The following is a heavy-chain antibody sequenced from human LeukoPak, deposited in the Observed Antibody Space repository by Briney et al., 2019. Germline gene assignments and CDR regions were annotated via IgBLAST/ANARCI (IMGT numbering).Heavy chain of an antibody. Sequence: TGGSLRLSCAASGFTFSSYAMSWVRQAPGKGLEWVSAISGSGGSTYYADSVKGRFTISRDNSKNTLYLQMNSLRAEDTAVYYCAKDRFPISSSWLNYYYCGMDVWGQGTTVTVSS. J-gene: IGHJ6*02. CDR1: GFTFSSYA. V-gene: IGHV3-23*01. D-gene: IGHD6-13*01. CDR3: AKDRFPISSSWLNYYYCGMDV. CDR2: ISGSGGST.